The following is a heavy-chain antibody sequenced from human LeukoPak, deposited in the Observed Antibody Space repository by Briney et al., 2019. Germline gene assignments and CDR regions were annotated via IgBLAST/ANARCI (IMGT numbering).Heavy chain of an antibody. CDR2: ISSSSSMI. CDR3: ASNMYSENYYLYPF. J-gene: IGHJ4*02. Sequence: GGSLRLSCAASGFTFSGYSMHWVRQAPGKGLEWLSYISSSSSMIYYADSVKGRFTISRDNTNNSLYLQMNSLRDEDTAVYYCASNMYSENYYLYPFWGQGTLVPVSS. V-gene: IGHV3-48*02. D-gene: IGHD1-26*01. CDR1: GFTFSGYS.